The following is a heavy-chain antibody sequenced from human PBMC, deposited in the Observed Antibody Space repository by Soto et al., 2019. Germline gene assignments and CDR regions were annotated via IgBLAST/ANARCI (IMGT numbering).Heavy chain of an antibody. V-gene: IGHV1-2*04. Sequence: ASVKVSCKASGYTFTGYYMHWVRQAPGQGLEWMGWINPNSGGTNYAQKFQGWVTMTRDTSISTAYMELSRLRSDDTAVYYCARNRRTSGDSSGYYSCAFDIWGQGTMFTVSS. CDR3: ARNRRTSGDSSGYYSCAFDI. D-gene: IGHD3-22*01. CDR1: GYTFTGYY. J-gene: IGHJ3*02. CDR2: INPNSGGT.